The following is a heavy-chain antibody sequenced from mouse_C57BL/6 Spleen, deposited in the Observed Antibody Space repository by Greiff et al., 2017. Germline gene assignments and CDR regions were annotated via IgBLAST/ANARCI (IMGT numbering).Heavy chain of an antibody. D-gene: IGHD4-1*01. J-gene: IGHJ1*03. CDR1: GFTFSDYG. V-gene: IGHV5-17*01. CDR3: ARPGTGTGYFDV. CDR2: ISSGSSTI. Sequence: EVQGVESGGGLVKPGGSLKLSCAASGFTFSDYGMHWVRQAPEKGLEWVAYISSGSSTIYYADTVKGRITISRDNAKNTLFLQMTRLRSEDTAMYYRARPGTGTGYFDVWGTGTTVTVSS.